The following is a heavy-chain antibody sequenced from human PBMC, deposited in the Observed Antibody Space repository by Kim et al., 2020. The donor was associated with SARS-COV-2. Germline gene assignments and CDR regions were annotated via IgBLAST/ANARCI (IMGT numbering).Heavy chain of an antibody. Sequence: GGSLRLSCAASGFTFRNAWMTWVRQAPGKGLEWVGRIKSETDGGTIEYAAPVKGRFTISRDDSKNTLYLQMSSLKTEDTAVHYCTTLSLGYWGQGTLV. CDR1: GFTFRNAW. CDR3: TTLSLGY. V-gene: IGHV3-15*01. J-gene: IGHJ4*02. D-gene: IGHD6-13*01. CDR2: IKSETDGGTI.